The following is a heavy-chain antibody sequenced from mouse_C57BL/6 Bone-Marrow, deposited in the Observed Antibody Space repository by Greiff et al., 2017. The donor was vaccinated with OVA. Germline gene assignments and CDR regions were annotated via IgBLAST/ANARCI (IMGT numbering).Heavy chain of an antibody. CDR2: TFYSGIT. J-gene: IGHJ4*01. V-gene: IGHV3-3*01. CDR1: GFSINSDCY. D-gene: IGHD1-1*01. Sequence: EVQGVESGPSLVRPSQTLSLTCTVTGFSINSDCYWIWIRQFPGNKLEYIGYTFYSGITYYNPSLESRTYITRDTSKNQFSLKLSSVTTEDTATDYCARSYYGSSPYAMDYWGQGTSVTVSS. CDR3: ARSYYGSSPYAMDY.